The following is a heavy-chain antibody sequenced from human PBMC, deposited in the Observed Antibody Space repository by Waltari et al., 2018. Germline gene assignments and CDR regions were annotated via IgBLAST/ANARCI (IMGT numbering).Heavy chain of an antibody. CDR1: GFTFSSYA. J-gene: IGHJ4*02. V-gene: IGHV3-23*04. CDR2: ISGSGGST. CDR3: AKNPLGGDCFDY. Sequence: EVQLVESGGGLVQPGGSLRLYCAASGFTFSSYAMSWVRQAPGKGLEWVSGISGSGGSTYYADSVKGRFTISRDNSKNTLYLQMNSLRAEDTAVYYCAKNPLGGDCFDYWGQGTLVTVSS. D-gene: IGHD3-16*01.